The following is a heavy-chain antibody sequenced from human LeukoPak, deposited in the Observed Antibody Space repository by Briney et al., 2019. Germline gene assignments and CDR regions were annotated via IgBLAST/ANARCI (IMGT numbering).Heavy chain of an antibody. J-gene: IGHJ6*03. CDR2: ISGSGGST. CDR3: ARSNDFWSGPLRNYYYYMDV. CDR1: EFTFNNYA. Sequence: GGSLRLSCAASEFTFNNYAMSWFRQAPGKGLEWVSVISGSGGSTHYADSVKGRFTISRDNSKNTLYLQMNSLRPEDTAIYYCARSNDFWSGPLRNYYYYMDVWGKGSTVTVSS. V-gene: IGHV3-23*01. D-gene: IGHD3-3*01.